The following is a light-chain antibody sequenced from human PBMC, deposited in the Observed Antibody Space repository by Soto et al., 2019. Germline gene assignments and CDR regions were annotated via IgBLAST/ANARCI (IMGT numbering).Light chain of an antibody. CDR3: QSYDSSLSGRYV. V-gene: IGLV1-40*01. J-gene: IGLJ1*01. CDR2: GNS. Sequence: QSVLTQPPSVSGAPGQRVTISCTGSSSNIGAGYDVHWYQQLPGTAPKLLIYGNSNRPSGVPDRFSGSKSGPSASLAITGFQAENEADYYCQSYDSSLSGRYVFGTGTKVTVL. CDR1: SSNIGAGYD.